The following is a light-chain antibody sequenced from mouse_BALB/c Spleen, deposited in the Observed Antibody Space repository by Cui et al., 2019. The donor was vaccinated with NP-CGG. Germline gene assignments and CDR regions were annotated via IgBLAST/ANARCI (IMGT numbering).Light chain of an antibody. CDR2: GTN. CDR3: ALWYSNHWV. J-gene: IGLJ1*01. V-gene: IGLV1*01. Sequence: QAFVTQESALTTSPGETVTLTCRSSTGAVTTSNYANWVQEKPDHLFTGLIGGTNNRAPGLPARFSGSLIGDKAALTITGAQTEDEAIYFCALWYSNHWVFGGGTKLTVL. CDR1: TGAVTTSNY.